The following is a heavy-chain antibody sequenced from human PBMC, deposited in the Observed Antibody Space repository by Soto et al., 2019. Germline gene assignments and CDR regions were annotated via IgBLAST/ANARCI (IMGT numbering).Heavy chain of an antibody. CDR2: ISGSGGST. Sequence: GGSLRLSCAASGFTFSSYAMSWVRQAPGKGLEWVSAISGSGGSTYYADSVKGRFTISRDNSKNTLYLQMNSLRAEDTAVYYCAKDSETIMITFGGVISEGMDVWGQGTTVTVSS. V-gene: IGHV3-23*01. J-gene: IGHJ6*02. CDR1: GFTFSSYA. D-gene: IGHD3-16*02. CDR3: AKDSETIMITFGGVISEGMDV.